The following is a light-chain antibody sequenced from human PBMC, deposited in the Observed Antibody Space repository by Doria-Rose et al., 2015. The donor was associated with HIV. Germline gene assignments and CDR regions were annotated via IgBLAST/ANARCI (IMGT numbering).Light chain of an antibody. CDR1: QSFSGTY. V-gene: IGKV3-20*01. CDR3: HQYGTPWT. Sequence: EIVLTQSPGTLSLSLGERATLSCRASQSFSGTYLAWYQQKPGQAPSLLIYDGSTRATGIPDRFSASGSGTDFTLTINRLEPGDFALYYCHQYGTPWTFGQGTKVEI. J-gene: IGKJ1*01. CDR2: DGS.